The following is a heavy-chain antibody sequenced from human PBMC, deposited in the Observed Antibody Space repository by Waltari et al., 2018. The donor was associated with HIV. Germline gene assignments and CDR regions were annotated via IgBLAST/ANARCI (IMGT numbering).Heavy chain of an antibody. J-gene: IGHJ4*02. Sequence: EVQLVESGGGLVQPGGSLRLSCAASGFTFSNYEMNWVRQAPGKGLEWISYISSRGSTIYYADSVKGRLTIARDNAKNSLYVQMNSLRAEDTAVYYCARSGLYDTSGYYAPFGYWGQGTLVTVSS. D-gene: IGHD3-22*01. CDR3: ARSGLYDTSGYYAPFGY. V-gene: IGHV3-48*03. CDR1: GFTFSNYE. CDR2: ISSRGSTI.